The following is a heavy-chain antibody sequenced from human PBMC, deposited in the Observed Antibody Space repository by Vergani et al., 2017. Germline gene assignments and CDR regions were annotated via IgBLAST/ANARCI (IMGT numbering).Heavy chain of an antibody. CDR2: ISSSSSYI. V-gene: IGHV3-21*01. CDR1: GFTFSSYS. CDR3: ARDRFCGYDFREDYYYYGMDV. D-gene: IGHD5-12*01. J-gene: IGHJ6*02. Sequence: EVQLVESGGGLVKPGGSLRLSCAASGFTFSSYSMNWVRQAPGKGLEWVSSISSSSSYIYYADSVKGRFTISRDNAKNSLYLQMNSLRAEDTAVYYCARDRFCGYDFREDYYYYGMDVWGQGTTVTVSS.